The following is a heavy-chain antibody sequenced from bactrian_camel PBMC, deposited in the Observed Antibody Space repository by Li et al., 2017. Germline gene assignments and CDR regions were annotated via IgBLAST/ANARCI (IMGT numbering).Heavy chain of an antibody. D-gene: IGHD1*01. CDR3: AASRAMRCVEVLGVPYEYNY. CDR2: GST. J-gene: IGHJ4*01. CDR1: GFTFSNNW. V-gene: IGHV3S6*01. Sequence: VQLVESGGGSVQAGGSLRFSCAASGFTFSNNWMHWVRQAPGKGLEWVFSGSTYYADSVKGRFTISKDDAKNTLYLQMNSLKPEDTAMYYCAASRAMRCVEVLGVPYEYNYWGQGTQVTVS.